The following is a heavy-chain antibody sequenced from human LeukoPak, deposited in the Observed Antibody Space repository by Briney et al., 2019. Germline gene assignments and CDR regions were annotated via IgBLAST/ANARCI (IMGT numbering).Heavy chain of an antibody. D-gene: IGHD3-10*01. CDR1: GGSISSYY. CDR3: ARGITMVPYYFDY. J-gene: IGHJ4*02. CDR2: IYYSGST. Sequence: SETLSLTCTVSGGSISSYYWSWIRQPPGKGLEWLGYIYYSGSTNYNPSLKSRVTISVDTSKNQFSLKLSSVTAADTAVYYCARGITMVPYYFDYWGQGTLVTVSS. V-gene: IGHV4-59*01.